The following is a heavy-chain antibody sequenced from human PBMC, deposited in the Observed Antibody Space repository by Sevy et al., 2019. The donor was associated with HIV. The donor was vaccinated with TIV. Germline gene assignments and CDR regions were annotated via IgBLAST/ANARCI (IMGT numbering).Heavy chain of an antibody. CDR2: IRSKAYGGTT. V-gene: IGHV3-49*03. CDR1: GFTFGDYA. D-gene: IGHD3-9*01. Sequence: GGSLRLSCTASGFTFGDYAMSWFRQAPGKGLEWVGFIRSKAYGGTTEYAASVKVRFTISRVDSKSIAYLQMNSLKTEDTAVYYCTRGYDTLTGYSYPGYYYYGMDVWGQGTTVTVSS. J-gene: IGHJ6*02. CDR3: TRGYDTLTGYSYPGYYYYGMDV.